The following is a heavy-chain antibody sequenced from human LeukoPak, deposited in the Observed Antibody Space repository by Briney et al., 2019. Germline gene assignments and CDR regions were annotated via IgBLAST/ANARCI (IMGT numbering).Heavy chain of an antibody. CDR3: ARGKLGTRYGSYYFDY. D-gene: IGHD3-10*01. J-gene: IGHJ4*02. CDR2: INPNSGGT. CDR1: GYTFTGYY. Sequence: GASVKVSCKASGYTFTGYYMHWVRQAPGQGLEWMGWINPNSGGTNYAQKFQGRVTMTRDTSISTAYMELSRLRSDDTAVYYCARGKLGTRYGSYYFDYWGQGTLVTVSS. V-gene: IGHV1-2*02.